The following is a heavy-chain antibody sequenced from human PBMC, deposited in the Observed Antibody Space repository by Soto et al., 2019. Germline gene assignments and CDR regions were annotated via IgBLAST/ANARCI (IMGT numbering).Heavy chain of an antibody. J-gene: IGHJ3*02. Sequence: GSLRLSCAASGFLFTDYFMSWIRQSPGKGLEWVSYITSRNTFTNYADSVKGRFTISRDTASNSLYLQMNSLRADDTAVYYCARESHRNDAFDIWGQGTMVTVSS. CDR1: GFLFTDYF. V-gene: IGHV3-11*06. CDR3: ARESHRNDAFDI. CDR2: ITSRNTFT.